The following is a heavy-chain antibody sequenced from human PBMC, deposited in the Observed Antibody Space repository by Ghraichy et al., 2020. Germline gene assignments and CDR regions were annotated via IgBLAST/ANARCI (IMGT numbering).Heavy chain of an antibody. CDR2: ISGSGGST. V-gene: IGHV3-23*01. CDR3: GHSGYDSFARYYFDY. CDR1: GFTFSSYA. D-gene: IGHD5-12*01. Sequence: GGSLRLSYAASGFTFSSYAMSWVRQAPGKGLEWVSAISGSGGSTYYADSVKGRFTISRDNSKNTLYLQMNGLRAEDTAVYYCGHSGYDSFARYYFDYWGLGTLVTVSS. J-gene: IGHJ4*02.